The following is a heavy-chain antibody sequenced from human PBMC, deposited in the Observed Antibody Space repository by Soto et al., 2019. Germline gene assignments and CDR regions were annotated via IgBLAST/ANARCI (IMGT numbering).Heavy chain of an antibody. V-gene: IGHV3-11*01. J-gene: IGHJ5*02. Sequence: QVQLVESGGGLVKPGGSLRLSCAASGFTFSDYYMSWIRQAPGKGLEWVSYISSSGSTIYYADSVKGRFTISRDNAKNSLYLQMNSLRAEDTAVYYCARDPQHCNTSCYLSRGIWFDPWGQGTLVTVSS. CDR2: ISSSGSTI. D-gene: IGHD2-2*01. CDR1: GFTFSDYY. CDR3: ARDPQHCNTSCYLSRGIWFDP.